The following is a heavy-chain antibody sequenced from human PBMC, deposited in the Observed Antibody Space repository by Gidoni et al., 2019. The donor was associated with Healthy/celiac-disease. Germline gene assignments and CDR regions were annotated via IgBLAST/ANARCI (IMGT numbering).Heavy chain of an antibody. J-gene: IGHJ4*02. V-gene: IGHV3-48*03. D-gene: IGHD4-4*01. CDR2: ISSSGSTI. CDR3: ARFMTTVLSPFDY. Sequence: EVQLVESGGGLVQPGGSLRLSCAASGFTFSSYEMNWVRQAPGKGLEWVSYISSSGSTIYYADSVKGRFTISRDNAKNSLYLQMNSLRAEDTAVYYCARFMTTVLSPFDYWGQGTLVTVSS. CDR1: GFTFSSYE.